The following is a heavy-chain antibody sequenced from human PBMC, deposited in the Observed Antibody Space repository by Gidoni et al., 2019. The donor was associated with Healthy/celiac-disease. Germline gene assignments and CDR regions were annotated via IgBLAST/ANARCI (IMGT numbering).Heavy chain of an antibody. Sequence: EVQLVESGGGLVQPGRSLRLSCAASGFTFDDYAMHWVRQAPGKGLEWVSGISWNSGSIGYADSVKGRFTISRDNAKNSLYLQMNSLRAEDTALYYCAKDGRPLLTHFDYWGQGTLVTVSS. CDR2: ISWNSGSI. CDR3: AKDGRPLLTHFDY. J-gene: IGHJ4*02. D-gene: IGHD2-21*02. V-gene: IGHV3-9*01. CDR1: GFTFDDYA.